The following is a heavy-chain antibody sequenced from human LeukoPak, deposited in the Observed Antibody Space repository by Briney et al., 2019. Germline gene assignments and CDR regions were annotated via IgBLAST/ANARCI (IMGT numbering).Heavy chain of an antibody. Sequence: PSETLSLTCTVSGGSISSYYWSWIRQPPGKGLEWIGYIYYSGSTNYNPSLKSRVTISVDTSKNQFSLKLSSVTAADTAVYYCARSREDSSGYPPGDFDYWGQGTLVTVSS. V-gene: IGHV4-59*08. J-gene: IGHJ4*02. CDR3: ARSREDSSGYPPGDFDY. D-gene: IGHD3-22*01. CDR2: IYYSGST. CDR1: GGSISSYY.